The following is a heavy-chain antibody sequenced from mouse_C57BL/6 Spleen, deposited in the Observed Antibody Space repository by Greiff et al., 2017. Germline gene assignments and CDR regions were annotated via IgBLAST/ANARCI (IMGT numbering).Heavy chain of an antibody. J-gene: IGHJ3*01. CDR3: ARYDYDGPWFAY. Sequence: EVQLQQSGPELVKPGASVKISCKASGYSFTGYYMNWVKQSPEKSLEWIGEINPSTGGTTYNQKFKAKATLTVDKSSSTAYMQLKSLTSEDSAVYYCARYDYDGPWFAYWGQGTLVTVSA. CDR1: GYSFTGYY. V-gene: IGHV1-42*01. CDR2: INPSTGGT. D-gene: IGHD2-4*01.